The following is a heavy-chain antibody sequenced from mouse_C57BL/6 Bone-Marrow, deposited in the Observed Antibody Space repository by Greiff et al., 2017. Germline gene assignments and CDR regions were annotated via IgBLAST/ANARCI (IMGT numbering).Heavy chain of an antibody. CDR3: ARSGPAWFAY. V-gene: IGHV1-50*01. Sequence: QVQLQQPGAELVKPGASVKLSCKASGYTFTSYWMQWVKQRPGQGLEWIGEIDPSDSYTNYNQQFKGKATLTVDTSSSTAYLKLSNLTSEDSAVYYCARSGPAWFAYWGQGTLVTVSA. D-gene: IGHD3-1*01. CDR1: GYTFTSYW. J-gene: IGHJ3*01. CDR2: IDPSDSYT.